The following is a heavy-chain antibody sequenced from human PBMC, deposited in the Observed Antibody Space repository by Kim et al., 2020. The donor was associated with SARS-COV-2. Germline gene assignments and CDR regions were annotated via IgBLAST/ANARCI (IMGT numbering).Heavy chain of an antibody. CDR3: ARDIAAAGYFDY. J-gene: IGHJ4*02. V-gene: IGHV1-69*01. D-gene: IGHD6-13*01. Sequence: NYGQKFPGRVTMTAGESTSTAYMELSSLGSEDTAVYYCARDIAAAGYFDYWGQGTLVTVSS.